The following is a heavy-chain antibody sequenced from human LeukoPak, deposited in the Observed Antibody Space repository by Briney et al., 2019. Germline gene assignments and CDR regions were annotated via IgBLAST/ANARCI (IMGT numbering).Heavy chain of an antibody. Sequence: GGSLRLSCAASGLTFSTSAMSWVRQAPGRGLEWVSSISGSGGSTYYAGSVKGRFTISRDNSKNTLYLQMNSLRADDTAIYYCAKDPRRDDSSSYYYYYMDVWGKGTTVTVSS. CDR1: GLTFSTSA. CDR3: AKDPRRDDSSSYYYYYMDV. CDR2: ISGSGGST. J-gene: IGHJ6*03. V-gene: IGHV3-23*01. D-gene: IGHD3-22*01.